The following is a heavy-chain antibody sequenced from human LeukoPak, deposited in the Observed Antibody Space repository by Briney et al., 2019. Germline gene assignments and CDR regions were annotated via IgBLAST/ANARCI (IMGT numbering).Heavy chain of an antibody. CDR2: IDTSGTT. CDR1: GGSISSYY. CDR3: ARGLQGSRYYYYYYMDV. V-gene: IGHV4-4*07. D-gene: IGHD2-15*01. J-gene: IGHJ6*03. Sequence: PSETLSLTCTVSGGSISSYYWSWIRQPAGKGLEWIGHIDTSGTTNYNPSLKSRVTISVDTSKNQFSLKLSSVTAADTAVYYCARGLQGSRYYYYYYMDVWGKGTTVTVSS.